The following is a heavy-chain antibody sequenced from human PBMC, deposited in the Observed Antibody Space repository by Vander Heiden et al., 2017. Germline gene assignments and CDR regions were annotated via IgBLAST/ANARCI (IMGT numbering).Heavy chain of an antibody. J-gene: IGHJ5*02. D-gene: IGHD7-27*01. CDR2: VDTAGDT. CDR3: ARVRWGSYES. Sequence: EVQLVESGGGLVQPGGSLRLSCAASGFSFSNYDMHWGRQVTGKGLEWVSAVDTAGDTFYPASVKGRFTISREDATNSLYLQMNSLRAGDTAVYYCARVRWGSYESWGQGTLVTVSS. V-gene: IGHV3-13*01. CDR1: GFSFSNYD.